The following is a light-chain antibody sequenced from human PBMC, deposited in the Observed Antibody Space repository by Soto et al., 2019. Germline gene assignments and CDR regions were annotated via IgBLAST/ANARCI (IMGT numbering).Light chain of an antibody. J-gene: IGLJ1*01. Sequence: QSSLTNPTSVSGSPGQSITISCTGNHNDIGTYDYVSWYQQHPGRAPRLLIHGVTTRPSGISGRFSASKSGLTASLTISGLQPEDEADYYCSSFTSNRIYVFGPGTKVTVL. CDR2: GVT. CDR1: HNDIGTYDY. V-gene: IGLV2-14*03. CDR3: SSFTSNRIYV.